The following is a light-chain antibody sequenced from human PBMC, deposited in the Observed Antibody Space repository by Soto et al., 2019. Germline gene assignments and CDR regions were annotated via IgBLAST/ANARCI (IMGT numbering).Light chain of an antibody. CDR3: QQYKSYPIS. V-gene: IGKV1-16*01. CDR1: QGISNN. CDR2: GAS. Sequence: DLQTTQSPSSLSASVGDIVTFSCRASQGISNNLAWIQQKPGKVPRSLIYGASSLQSGVSSRFSGSGSGTDFTLTINNLQPEDFATYYCQQYKSYPISFGGGTTV. J-gene: IGKJ4*01.